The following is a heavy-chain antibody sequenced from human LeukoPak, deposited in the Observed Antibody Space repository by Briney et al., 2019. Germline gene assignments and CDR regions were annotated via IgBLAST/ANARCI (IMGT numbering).Heavy chain of an antibody. CDR2: IYPGDSDT. V-gene: IGHV5-51*01. CDR1: GYSFTNYW. Sequence: GESLKISCKGSGYSFTNYWIGWVRQMPGKGLELMGIIYPGDSDTRYSPSFQGQVTISADKSISTAYLQWSSLKASDTAMYYCARLPDTAMVSYNWFDPWGQGTLVTVSS. D-gene: IGHD5-18*01. CDR3: ARLPDTAMVSYNWFDP. J-gene: IGHJ5*02.